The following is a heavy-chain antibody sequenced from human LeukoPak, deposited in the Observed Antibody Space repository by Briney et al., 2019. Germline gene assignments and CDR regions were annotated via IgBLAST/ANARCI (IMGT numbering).Heavy chain of an antibody. CDR1: GGSISSYY. CDR2: IYYSGST. Sequence: SETLSLTCTVSGGSISSYYWSWIRQPPGKGLEWIGYIYYSGSTNYNPSLKSRVTISVDTSENQFSLKLSSVTAADTAVYYCASPPYYYDSSGYYHDAFDIWGQGTMVTVSS. V-gene: IGHV4-59*01. CDR3: ASPPYYYDSSGYYHDAFDI. D-gene: IGHD3-22*01. J-gene: IGHJ3*02.